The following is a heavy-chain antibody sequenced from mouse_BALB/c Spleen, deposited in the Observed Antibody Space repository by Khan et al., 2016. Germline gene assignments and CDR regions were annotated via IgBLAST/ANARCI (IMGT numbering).Heavy chain of an antibody. CDR1: GFSLSRYS. CDR2: IWGGGST. V-gene: IGHV2-6-4*01. Sequence: QVQLKQSGPGLVAPSQSLSITCTVSGFSLSRYSVHWVRQPPGKGLEWLGMIWGGGSTDYNSALNSRLTISKDNSKSQVFLKMSSLQTDDTSIYYCARDPLTGAFDYWGQGTTLTVSS. CDR3: ARDPLTGAFDY. D-gene: IGHD4-1*01. J-gene: IGHJ2*01.